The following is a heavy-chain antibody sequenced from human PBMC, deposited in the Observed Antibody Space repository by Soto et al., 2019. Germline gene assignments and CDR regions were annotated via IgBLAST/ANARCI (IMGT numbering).Heavy chain of an antibody. CDR2: ISYDGSNK. D-gene: IGHD3-3*01. CDR3: ARDHGRFLEWLLYYYYYYGMDV. CDR1: GFTFSSYA. Sequence: GGSLRLSCAASGFTFSSYAMHWVRQAPGKGLEWVAVISYDGSNKYYADSVKGRFTISRDNSKNTLYLQMNSLRAEDTAVYYCARDHGRFLEWLLYYYYYYGMDVWGQGTTVNVSS. J-gene: IGHJ6*02. V-gene: IGHV3-30-3*01.